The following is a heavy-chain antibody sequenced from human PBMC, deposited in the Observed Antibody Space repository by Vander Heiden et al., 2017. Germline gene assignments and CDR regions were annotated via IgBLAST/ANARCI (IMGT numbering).Heavy chain of an antibody. V-gene: IGHV1-69*12. J-gene: IGHJ5*02. Sequence: QVQLVQSGAEVKKPGSPVKVPCKASGGTFSSYAISWVGQAPGQGLEWMGGIIPIFGTANYAQKFQGRVTITADESTSTAYMELSSLRSEDTAVYYCAREYSYGQDNWFDPWGQGTLVTVSS. D-gene: IGHD5-18*01. CDR3: AREYSYGQDNWFDP. CDR1: GGTFSSYA. CDR2: IIPIFGTA.